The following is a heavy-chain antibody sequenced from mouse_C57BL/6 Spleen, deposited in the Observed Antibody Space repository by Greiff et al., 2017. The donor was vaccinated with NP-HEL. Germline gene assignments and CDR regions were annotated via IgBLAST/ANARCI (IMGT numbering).Heavy chain of an antibody. J-gene: IGHJ1*03. CDR3: ARDDGYYRYFDV. D-gene: IGHD2-3*01. CDR1: GYTFTSYW. V-gene: IGHV1-53*01. Sequence: VQLQQSGTELVKPGASVKLSCKASGYTFTSYWMHWVKQRPGQGLEWIGNINPSNGGTNYNEKFKSKATLTVDKSSSTAYMQLSSLTSEDSAVYYCARDDGYYRYFDVWGTGTTVTVSS. CDR2: INPSNGGT.